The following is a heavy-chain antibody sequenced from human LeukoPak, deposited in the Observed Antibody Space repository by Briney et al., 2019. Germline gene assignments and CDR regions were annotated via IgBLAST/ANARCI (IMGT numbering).Heavy chain of an antibody. J-gene: IGHJ5*02. CDR1: GGTFSSYA. D-gene: IGHD3-22*01. CDR3: ARDPVIVVVTPANWFDP. Sequence: SVKVSCKASGGTFSSYAISWVRQAPGQGLEWMGGIIPIFGTANYAQKLQGRVTMTTDTSTSTAYMELRSLRSDDTAVYYCARDPVIVVVTPANWFDPWGQGTLVTVSS. V-gene: IGHV1-69*05. CDR2: IIPIFGTA.